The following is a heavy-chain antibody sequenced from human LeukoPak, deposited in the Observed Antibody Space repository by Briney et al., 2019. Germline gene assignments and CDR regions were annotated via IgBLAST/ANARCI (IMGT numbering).Heavy chain of an antibody. D-gene: IGHD5-12*01. Sequence: GGSLRLSCAASGFIFSSYWMHWVRQAPGKGPVWFSHINTDGSITDYADSVKGRFTISRDNAKNTLYLQINSLRAEDTAVYYCARVTRGGYDGYFDYWGQGTLVTVSS. CDR1: GFIFSSYW. V-gene: IGHV3-74*01. J-gene: IGHJ4*02. CDR3: ARVTRGGYDGYFDY. CDR2: INTDGSIT.